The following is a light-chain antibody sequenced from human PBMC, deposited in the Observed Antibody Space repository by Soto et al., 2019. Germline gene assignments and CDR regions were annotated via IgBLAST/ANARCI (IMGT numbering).Light chain of an antibody. CDR3: QQYNRYFKS. V-gene: IGKV1-5*03. CDR2: RAS. CDR1: ENINMW. Sequence: IQMTQSPYTLAASVGDRVTITCRASENINMWLAWYQQKPGQAPRLLIQRASRVERGVPSRFSGSGSATEFTLTISSLQPDDFATYYCQQYNRYFKSFGQGTNVDI. J-gene: IGKJ1*01.